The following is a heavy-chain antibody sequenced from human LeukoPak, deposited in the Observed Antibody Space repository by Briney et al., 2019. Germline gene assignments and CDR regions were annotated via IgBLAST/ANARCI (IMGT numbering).Heavy chain of an antibody. CDR3: ARQDSSGYSGSL. CDR1: GGSISSSSYY. V-gene: IGHV4-39*01. CDR2: IYYSGST. D-gene: IGHD3-22*01. Sequence: PSETLSLTCTVSGGSISSSSYYWGWIRQPPGKGLEWIGSIYYSGSTYYNPSLKSRVTISVDTSKNQFSLKLSSVTAADTAVYYCARQDSSGYSGSLWGQGTTVTVSS. J-gene: IGHJ6*02.